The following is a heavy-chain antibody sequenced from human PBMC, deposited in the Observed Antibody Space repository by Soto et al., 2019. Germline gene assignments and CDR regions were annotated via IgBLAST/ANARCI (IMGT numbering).Heavy chain of an antibody. CDR2: IIPIFGTA. CDR1: GGTFSSYA. J-gene: IGHJ4*02. V-gene: IGHV1-69*01. D-gene: IGHD6-19*01. CDR3: ARDSGFCAVAEYYFDY. Sequence: QVQLVQSGAEVKTPGSSVKVSCKASGGTFSSYAISWVRQAPGQGLEWTVVIIPIFGTANYAQTFQGRVTSTAEESTSTAYMELRSLRSEDTAVYYCARDSGFCAVAEYYFDYWGQGTLVTVSS.